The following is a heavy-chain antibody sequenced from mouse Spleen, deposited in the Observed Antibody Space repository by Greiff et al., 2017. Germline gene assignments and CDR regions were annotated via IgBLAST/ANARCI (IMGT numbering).Heavy chain of an antibody. Sequence: EVQRVESGGGLVKPGGSLKLSCAASGFTFSSYTMSWVRQTPAKRLEWVATISSGGGNTYYPDSVKGRFTISRDNARNTLYLQMSSLRSEDTAMYYCARMDYYFDYWGQGTTLTVSS. CDR2: ISSGGGNT. V-gene: IGHV5-9*04. CDR1: GFTFSSYT. J-gene: IGHJ2*01. CDR3: ARMDYYFDY.